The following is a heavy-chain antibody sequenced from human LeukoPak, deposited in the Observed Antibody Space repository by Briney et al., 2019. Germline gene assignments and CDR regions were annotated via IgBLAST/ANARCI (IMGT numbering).Heavy chain of an antibody. CDR1: GYSLTSYW. V-gene: IGHV5-10-1*01. D-gene: IGHD3-9*01. Sequence: GESLKISCKGSGYSLTSYWISWVRQMPGKGLEWMGRIDPSDSYTNYSPSFQGHVTISADKSISTAYLQWSSLKASDTAMYYCAIQYYDILTGYYMPPEFDYWGQGTLVTVSS. CDR2: IDPSDSYT. J-gene: IGHJ4*02. CDR3: AIQYYDILTGYYMPPEFDY.